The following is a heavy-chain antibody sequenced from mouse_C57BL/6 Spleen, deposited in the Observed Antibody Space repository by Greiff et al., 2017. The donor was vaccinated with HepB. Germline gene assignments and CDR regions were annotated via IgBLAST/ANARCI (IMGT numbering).Heavy chain of an antibody. CDR3: ARSTGPYAMDY. Sequence: VKLQQSGAELVKPGASVKISCKASGYAFSSYWMNWVKQRPGKGLEWIGQIYPGDGDTNYNGKFKGKATLTADKSSSTAYMQLSSLTSEDSAVYFCARSTGPYAMDYWGQGTSVTVSS. CDR1: GYAFSSYW. D-gene: IGHD4-1*02. CDR2: IYPGDGDT. J-gene: IGHJ4*01. V-gene: IGHV1-80*01.